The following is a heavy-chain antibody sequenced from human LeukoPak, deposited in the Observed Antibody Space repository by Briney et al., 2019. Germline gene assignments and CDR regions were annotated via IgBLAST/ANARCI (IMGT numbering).Heavy chain of an antibody. Sequence: GGSLRLSCAATRFTFSSYWLHWVRQAPGKGLVSVSRFNSDGNSTNYADSVKGRFTISRDNAKNTLYLQMNSLRAEDTAVYYCARGDCSGGSCYLDYWGQGALVTVSS. CDR1: RFTFSSYW. J-gene: IGHJ4*02. CDR2: FNSDGNST. CDR3: ARGDCSGGSCYLDY. V-gene: IGHV3-74*01. D-gene: IGHD2-15*01.